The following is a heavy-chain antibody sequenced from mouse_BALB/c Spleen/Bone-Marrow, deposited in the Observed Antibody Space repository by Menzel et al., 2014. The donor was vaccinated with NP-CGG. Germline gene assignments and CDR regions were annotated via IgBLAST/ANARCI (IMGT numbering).Heavy chain of an antibody. D-gene: IGHD2-3*01. V-gene: IGHV5-6*01. J-gene: IGHJ1*01. CDR1: GFTFSSYG. CDR3: ARRRYDNSSWYFGV. Sequence: EVQVVESGGDLVKPGGSLKLSCAASGFTFSSYGMSWVRQTPDKRLEWVATISTGGSQTYYTDSVKGRFTISRDNAKNTLYLQMSSLKSEDSAIYYCARRRYDNSSWYFGVWGAGTTVTVSS. CDR2: ISTGGSQT.